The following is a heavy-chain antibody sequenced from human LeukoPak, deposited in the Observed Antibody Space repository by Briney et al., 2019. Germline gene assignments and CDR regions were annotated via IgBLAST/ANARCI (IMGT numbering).Heavy chain of an antibody. CDR3: AKDLVGPKGPFDY. Sequence: PGGSLRLSCAASGFTFSSSDMSWVRQAPGKGLEWVSDISGSGGGTDYADSVKGRFTISRDNSKNTLFLKMNSLRAEDTAVYYCAKDLVGPKGPFDYWGQGTLVTVSS. CDR1: GFTFSSSD. CDR2: ISGSGGGT. V-gene: IGHV3-23*01. D-gene: IGHD1-26*01. J-gene: IGHJ4*02.